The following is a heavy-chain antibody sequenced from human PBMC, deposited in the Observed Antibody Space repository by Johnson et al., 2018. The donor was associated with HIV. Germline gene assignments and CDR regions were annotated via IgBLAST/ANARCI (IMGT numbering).Heavy chain of an antibody. Sequence: VQLVESGGSVIRPGGSLRLSCAASGFTFSSYWMSWVRQAPGKGLEWVANIKQDGSEKYYVDSVKGRFTISRDNAKNSLYLQMNSLRAEDTAVYYCARDHSVYDIPAGAFDIWGQGTMVTVSS. J-gene: IGHJ3*02. CDR2: IKQDGSEK. D-gene: IGHD5/OR15-5a*01. CDR3: ARDHSVYDIPAGAFDI. CDR1: GFTFSSYW. V-gene: IGHV3-7*03.